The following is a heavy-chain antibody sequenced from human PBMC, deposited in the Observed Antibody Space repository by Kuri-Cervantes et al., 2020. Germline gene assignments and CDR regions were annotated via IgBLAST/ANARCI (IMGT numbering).Heavy chain of an antibody. CDR2: IDWDDDK. J-gene: IGHJ6*02. Sequence: SGPTLVKPTPTLTLTCTFSGFSLSTSGMCVSWIRQPPGKALEWLARIDWDDDKYYSTSLKTRLTISKDTSKNQVVLTMTNMDPVDTATYYCARIPPYCTNGVCYLYYGMDVWGQGTTVTVSS. CDR1: GFSLSTSGMC. V-gene: IGHV2-70*11. CDR3: ARIPPYCTNGVCYLYYGMDV. D-gene: IGHD2-8*01.